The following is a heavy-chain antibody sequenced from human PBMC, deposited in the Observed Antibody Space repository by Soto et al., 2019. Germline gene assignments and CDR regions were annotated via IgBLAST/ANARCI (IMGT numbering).Heavy chain of an antibody. CDR2: IYYSGST. D-gene: IGHD6-13*01. CDR3: ARGGAYRSSWFPFDY. Sequence: RSLTCTVSGGSISSGGYYWSWIRQHPGKGLEWIGYIYYSGSTYYNPSLKSRVTISVDTSKNQFSLKLSSVTAADTAVYYCARGGAYRSSWFPFDYWGQGTLVTVSS. V-gene: IGHV4-31*03. CDR1: GGSISSGGYY. J-gene: IGHJ4*02.